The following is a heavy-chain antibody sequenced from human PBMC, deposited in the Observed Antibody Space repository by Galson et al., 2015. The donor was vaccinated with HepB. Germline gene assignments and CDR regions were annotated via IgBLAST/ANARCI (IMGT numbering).Heavy chain of an antibody. Sequence: SLRLSCAASGFTFSSYSMNWVRQAPGKGLEWVSYISSSSSTIYYADSVKGRFTISRDNAKNSLYLQMNSLRAEDTAVYYCARDSSGWSVGTMDVWGKGTTVTVSS. CDR3: ARDSSGWSVGTMDV. CDR1: GFTFSSYS. D-gene: IGHD6-19*01. V-gene: IGHV3-48*01. CDR2: ISSSSSTI. J-gene: IGHJ6*03.